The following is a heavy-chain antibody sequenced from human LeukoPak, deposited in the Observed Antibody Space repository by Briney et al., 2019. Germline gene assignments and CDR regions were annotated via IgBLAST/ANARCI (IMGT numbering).Heavy chain of an antibody. Sequence: GGSLRLSCATSGFTFSSYGMHWVRQAPGKGLEWVAFIRYDGNNKYYADSVKGRFTISRDNSKNTLYLQMNSLRAEDTAVYYCAKQSLYYYDSSGYPALFDYWGQGTLVTVSS. J-gene: IGHJ4*02. CDR1: GFTFSSYG. CDR3: AKQSLYYYDSSGYPALFDY. CDR2: IRYDGNNK. V-gene: IGHV3-30*02. D-gene: IGHD3-22*01.